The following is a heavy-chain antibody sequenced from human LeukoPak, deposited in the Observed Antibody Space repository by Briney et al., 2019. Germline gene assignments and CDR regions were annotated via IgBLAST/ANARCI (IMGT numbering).Heavy chain of an antibody. Sequence: PGGSLRLSCEASGFTFSTYAMTWVRQAPGKGLEWVSAIVGSDDATYYADSVKGRFTISRDNSKNVLNLQMDSLRAEDTAIYYCAKGRRTDFHDYYYMDVWGKGTTVTVSS. J-gene: IGHJ6*03. CDR2: IVGSDDAT. V-gene: IGHV3-23*01. CDR1: GFTFSTYA. CDR3: AKGRRTDFHDYYYMDV. D-gene: IGHD3-3*01.